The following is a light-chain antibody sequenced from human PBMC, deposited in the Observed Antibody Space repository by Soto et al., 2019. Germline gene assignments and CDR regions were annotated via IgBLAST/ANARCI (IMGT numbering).Light chain of an antibody. J-gene: IGKJ1*01. CDR1: QSVSSN. Sequence: EIVMTQSPATLSVSPGERATLSCRASQSVSSNLAWYQQKPGQAPRLLIYRASTRATGIPARFSGSGSGTEFTLTISSLQSEDFAVYYCQQYNNWPPMAFGQGTKVEIK. CDR2: RAS. CDR3: QQYNNWPPMA. V-gene: IGKV3-15*01.